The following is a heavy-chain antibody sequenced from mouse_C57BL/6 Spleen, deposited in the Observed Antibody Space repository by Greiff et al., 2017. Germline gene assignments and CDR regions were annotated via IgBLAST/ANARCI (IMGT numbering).Heavy chain of an antibody. CDR3: ARGHYYGSSSYFDV. CDR2: ISYDGSN. V-gene: IGHV3-6*01. CDR1: GYSITSGYY. J-gene: IGHJ1*03. Sequence: EVKLLESGPGLVKPSQSLSLTCSVTGYSITSGYYWNWIRQFPGNKLEWMGYISYDGSNNYNPSLKNRISLTRDTSKNQFFLKLNSVTTEDTATYDCARGHYYGSSSYFDVWGTGTTVTVSS. D-gene: IGHD1-1*01.